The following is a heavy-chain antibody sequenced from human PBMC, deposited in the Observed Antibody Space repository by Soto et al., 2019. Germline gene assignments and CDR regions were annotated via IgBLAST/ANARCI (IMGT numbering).Heavy chain of an antibody. V-gene: IGHV3-33*01. CDR3: ARDSAAYYFDY. Sequence: GGSLRLSCAASGFTFSSYGMHWVRQAPGKGLEWVAVIWYDGSNKYYADSVKGRFTISRDNSKNTLYLQMNSLRAEDTAVYYCARDSAAYYFDYWGQGTLVTVSS. CDR1: GFTFSSYG. D-gene: IGHD2-2*01. J-gene: IGHJ4*02. CDR2: IWYDGSNK.